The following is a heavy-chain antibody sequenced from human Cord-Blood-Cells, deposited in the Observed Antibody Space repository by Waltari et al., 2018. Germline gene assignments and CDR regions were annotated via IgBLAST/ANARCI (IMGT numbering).Heavy chain of an antibody. D-gene: IGHD3-22*01. V-gene: IGHV4-31*03. J-gene: IGHJ4*02. CDR2: IYYSGST. CDR1: GGSIRSGGYY. Sequence: QVQLPESGPGLVKPSQNLSPPCTVSGGSIRSGGYYWSWICQHPGKGLEWIGYIYYSGSTYYHPSLKSRVTISVDTSKNQFSLKLSSVTAADTAVYYCARSVSLYDSSGYYYFDYWGQGTLVTVSS. CDR3: ARSVSLYDSSGYYYFDY.